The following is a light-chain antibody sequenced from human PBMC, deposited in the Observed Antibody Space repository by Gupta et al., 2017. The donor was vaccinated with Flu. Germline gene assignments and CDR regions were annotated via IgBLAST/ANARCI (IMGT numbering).Light chain of an antibody. CDR1: QSISSY. CDR3: QQSYSTPYS. CDR2: AAS. J-gene: IGKJ2*03. V-gene: IGKV1-39*01. Sequence: DIQMTQSPSSLSASVGDRVTITCRASQSISSYLNWYQQKPGKAPKLLIYAASSVQSGVPSRFSGSGSGTDFTLTISSLQPEDFATYYCQQSYSTPYSFGQGTKVEIK.